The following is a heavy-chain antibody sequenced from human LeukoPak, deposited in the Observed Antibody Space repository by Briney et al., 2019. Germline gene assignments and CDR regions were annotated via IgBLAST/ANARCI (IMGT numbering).Heavy chain of an antibody. CDR3: ARLIAATGRLYFDY. Sequence: GGSLRLSCAASGITVSISYMSCVRQAPGEGLEYVSVIYSGVNTYYAGSVKGRFTISRDNSKNTVYLQMNSLRAEDTAVYYCARLIAATGRLYFDYWGQGNLVTVSS. D-gene: IGHD6-13*01. V-gene: IGHV3-53*01. J-gene: IGHJ4*02. CDR1: GITVSISY. CDR2: IYSGVNT.